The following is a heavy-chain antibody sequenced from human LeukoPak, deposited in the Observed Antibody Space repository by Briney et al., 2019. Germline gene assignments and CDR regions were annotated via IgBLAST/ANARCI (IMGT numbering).Heavy chain of an antibody. V-gene: IGHV3-9*01. D-gene: IGHD5-24*01. Sequence: GGSLRLSCAASGFTFDDYAMHWVRQAPGKGLEWVSGISWNSGSIGYADSVKGRFTISRDNAKNSLYLQMNSLRAEDTAVYYCASEMGDYWGQGTLVTVSS. J-gene: IGHJ4*02. CDR2: ISWNSGSI. CDR3: ASEMGDY. CDR1: GFTFDDYA.